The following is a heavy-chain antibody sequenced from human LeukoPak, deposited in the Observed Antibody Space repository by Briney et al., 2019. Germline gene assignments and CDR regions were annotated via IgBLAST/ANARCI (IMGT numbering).Heavy chain of an antibody. V-gene: IGHV3-30-3*01. D-gene: IGHD2-15*01. Sequence: GRSLRLSCAASGFTFSSYAMHWARQAPGKGLEWVAVISYDGSNKYYADSVKGRFTISRDNSKNTLYLQMNSLRAEDTALYYCATSARTYLGSSLDYWGQGTLVTVSS. CDR2: ISYDGSNK. CDR3: ATSARTYLGSSLDY. J-gene: IGHJ4*02. CDR1: GFTFSSYA.